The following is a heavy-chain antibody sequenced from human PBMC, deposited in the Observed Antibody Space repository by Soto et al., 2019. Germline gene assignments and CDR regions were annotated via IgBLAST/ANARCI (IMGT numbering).Heavy chain of an antibody. V-gene: IGHV2-5*02. Sequence: QITLKESGPTLVGPTQTLTLTCTVTGFSLDTWGVGVGWIRQPPGKAPEWLALIYWDDDKRYSPSLKNRLTITKDTSKNQVVLTVTNMDSVDTVTYYCARALGSWGSYYFDHWGQGTLVTVSS. CDR2: IYWDDDK. CDR3: ARALGSWGSYYFDH. CDR1: GFSLDTWGVG. J-gene: IGHJ4*02. D-gene: IGHD3-16*01.